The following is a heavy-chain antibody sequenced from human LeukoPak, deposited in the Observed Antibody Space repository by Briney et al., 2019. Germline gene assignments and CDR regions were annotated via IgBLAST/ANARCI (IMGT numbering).Heavy chain of an antibody. CDR2: ISGSGGST. CDR1: GFTFSSYA. CDR3: AKDTTYYDFWSGYLGPPDY. Sequence: GGSLRLSCAASGFTFSSYAISWVRQAPGKGLEWVSAISGSGGSTYYADSVKGRFTISRDNSKNTLYLQMNSLRAEDTAVYYCAKDTTYYDFWSGYLGPPDYWGQGTLVTVSS. V-gene: IGHV3-23*01. D-gene: IGHD3-3*01. J-gene: IGHJ4*02.